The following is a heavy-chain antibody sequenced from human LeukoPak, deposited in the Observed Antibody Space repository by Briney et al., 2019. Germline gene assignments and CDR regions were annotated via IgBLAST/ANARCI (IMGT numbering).Heavy chain of an antibody. V-gene: IGHV3-23*01. Sequence: ETLSLTCAVYGGSFSNYYWSWVRQAPGKGLEWVSTISGSGGSTYYADSMKGRFTISRDNSKNTLYLQMNSLRAEDTAVYYCAKDSTSSGYYSSFDYWGQGTLVTVSS. D-gene: IGHD3-22*01. J-gene: IGHJ4*02. CDR1: GGSFSNYY. CDR2: ISGSGGST. CDR3: AKDSTSSGYYSSFDY.